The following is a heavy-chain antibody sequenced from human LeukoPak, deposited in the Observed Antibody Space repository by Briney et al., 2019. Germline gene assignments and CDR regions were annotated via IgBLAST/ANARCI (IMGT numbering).Heavy chain of an antibody. V-gene: IGHV3-53*01. J-gene: IGHJ6*02. CDR1: GFTVSSNY. D-gene: IGHD3-10*01. CDR2: IYSGGST. Sequence: GGSLRLSCAASGFTVSSNYMSWVRQAPGKGLEWVSVIYSGGSTYYADSVKGRFTISRDNSKNTLYLQMNSLRAEDTAVYYCARDSHPTLLWFGESHFYGMDVWGQGTTVTVSS. CDR3: ARDSHPTLLWFGESHFYGMDV.